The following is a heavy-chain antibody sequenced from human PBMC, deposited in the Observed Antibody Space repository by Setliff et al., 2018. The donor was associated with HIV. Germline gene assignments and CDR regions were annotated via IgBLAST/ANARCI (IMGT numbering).Heavy chain of an antibody. CDR3: TRRFEKWLAFDY. CDR1: GGSISSFSFY. CDR2: VYHSGGT. V-gene: IGHV4-39*01. Sequence: SETLSLTCTVSGGSISSFSFYWAWIRQSPGKGLEWIGNVYHSGGTDYNPSLRSRVSISVDTSTNQFSLSLASVTAADTAVYYCTRRFEKWLAFDYWGQGTLVTVSS. D-gene: IGHD6-19*01. J-gene: IGHJ4*02.